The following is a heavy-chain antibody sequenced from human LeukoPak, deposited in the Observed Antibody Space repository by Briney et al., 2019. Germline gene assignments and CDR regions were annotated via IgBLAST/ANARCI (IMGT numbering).Heavy chain of an antibody. CDR2: IYPGDSDT. D-gene: IGHD2-2*01. J-gene: IGHJ5*02. V-gene: IGHV5-51*01. CDR3: ARWYQLLVPWFDP. CDR1: GYSFTTYW. Sequence: GESLKISCKGSGYSFTTYWIGWVRQMPGKGLEWMGIIYPGDSDTRYSPSFQGQVTISADKSISTAYLQWSSLKASDTAMYYCARWYQLLVPWFDPWGQGTLVTVSS.